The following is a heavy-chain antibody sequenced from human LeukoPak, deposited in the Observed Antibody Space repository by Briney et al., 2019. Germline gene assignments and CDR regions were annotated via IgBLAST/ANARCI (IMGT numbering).Heavy chain of an antibody. J-gene: IGHJ4*02. CDR3: ARIIVIKVSVNALYFDQ. Sequence: SETLSLTCAVYGGSFSGYYWGWIRQSAGKGLEWIGTIYHSGKTFYNPSFKSRVRMSVDTSKNQFSLKLSSVVAADTAVYYCARIIVIKVSVNALYFDQWGQGTLVTVSS. D-gene: IGHD2-8*01. CDR1: GGSFSGYY. V-gene: IGHV4-34*01. CDR2: IYHSGKT.